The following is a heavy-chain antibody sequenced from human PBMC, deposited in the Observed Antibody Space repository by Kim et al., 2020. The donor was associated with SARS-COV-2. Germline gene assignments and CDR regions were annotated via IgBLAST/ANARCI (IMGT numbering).Heavy chain of an antibody. J-gene: IGHJ4*02. D-gene: IGHD6-13*01. CDR2: ISSSSSYI. Sequence: GGSLRLSCAASGFTFRSYSMNWVRQAPGKGLEWVSSISSSSSYIYYADSVKGRFTISRDNAKNSLYLQMNSLRAEDTAVYYCARDLRLLRPGIAALGFDYWGQGTLVTVSS. CDR3: ARDLRLLRPGIAALGFDY. V-gene: IGHV3-21*01. CDR1: GFTFRSYS.